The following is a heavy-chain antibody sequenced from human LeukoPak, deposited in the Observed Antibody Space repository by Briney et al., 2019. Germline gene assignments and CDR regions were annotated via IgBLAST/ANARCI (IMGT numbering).Heavy chain of an antibody. CDR2: INPRGGST. D-gene: IGHD6-25*01. J-gene: IGHJ4*02. Sequence: ASVKVSCKASGYTFTGYYMHGLRQAPGQGPEVMGIINPRGGSTDYAQKFQGRVTMTSDTSTSTVYMQLNDLTSEDTAVYFCARVGITAATADNWGQGTLVTVSS. CDR3: ARVGITAATADN. V-gene: IGHV1-46*01. CDR1: GYTFTGYY.